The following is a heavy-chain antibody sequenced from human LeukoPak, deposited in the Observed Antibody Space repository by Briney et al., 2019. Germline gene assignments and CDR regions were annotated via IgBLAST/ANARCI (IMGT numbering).Heavy chain of an antibody. J-gene: IGHJ4*02. CDR2: ISYDGSIK. Sequence: GRSLRPSCAASGFTFSGYGIHWVRQAPGKGLEWVAFISYDGSIKYYVDSVKGRFTISRDNSKNTLYLQVNSLRVEDTAFYYCAKALGSTCLDYWGQGSLVTVSS. D-gene: IGHD6-13*01. CDR1: GFTFSGYG. V-gene: IGHV3-30*18. CDR3: AKALGSTCLDY.